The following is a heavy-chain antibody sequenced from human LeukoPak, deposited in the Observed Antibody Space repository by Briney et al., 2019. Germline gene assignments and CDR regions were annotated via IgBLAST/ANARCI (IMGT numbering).Heavy chain of an antibody. CDR2: IYYSGST. J-gene: IGHJ4*02. V-gene: IGHV4-30-2*03. CDR3: ARSAHYYGSSGYSLSDY. Sequence: PSQTLSLTCGVSGGSISSGGFSWSWIRQPPGKGLEWIGSIYYSGSTYYNPSLKSRVTISVDTSKNQFSLKLSSVTAADTAVYYCARSAHYYGSSGYSLSDYWGQGTLVTVSS. D-gene: IGHD3-22*01. CDR1: GGSISSGGFS.